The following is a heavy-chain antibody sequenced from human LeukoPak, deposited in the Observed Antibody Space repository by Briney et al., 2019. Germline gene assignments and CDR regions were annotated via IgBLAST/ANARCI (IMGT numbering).Heavy chain of an antibody. CDR1: GFTFSSYG. CDR3: AKDPKRYCSSTSCYPNWFDP. J-gene: IGHJ5*02. D-gene: IGHD2-2*01. Sequence: GGSLRLSCAASGFTFSSYGMHWVRQAPGKGLEWVAFIRYDGSNKYYADSVKGRFTISRDNSKNTLYLQMNSLRAEDTAVYYCAKDPKRYCSSTSCYPNWFDPWGQGTLVTVSS. CDR2: IRYDGSNK. V-gene: IGHV3-30*02.